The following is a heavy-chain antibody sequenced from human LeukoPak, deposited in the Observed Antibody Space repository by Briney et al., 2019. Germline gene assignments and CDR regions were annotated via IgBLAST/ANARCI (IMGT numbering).Heavy chain of an antibody. Sequence: PSETLSLTCAVYGGSFSGYYWSWIRQPPGKGLEWIGEINHSGSTNYNPSLKSRVTISVDTSKNQFSLKLSSVTAADTAVYYCARGASPYHRDDIVVVPAATSDVKTGRTNWFDPWGQGSLVTVSS. V-gene: IGHV4-34*01. CDR3: ARGASPYHRDDIVVVPAATSDVKTGRTNWFDP. D-gene: IGHD2-2*01. CDR1: GGSFSGYY. J-gene: IGHJ5*02. CDR2: INHSGST.